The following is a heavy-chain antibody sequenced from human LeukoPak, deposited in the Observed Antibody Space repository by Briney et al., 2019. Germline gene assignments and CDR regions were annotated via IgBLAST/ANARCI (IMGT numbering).Heavy chain of an antibody. J-gene: IGHJ4*02. CDR3: AKVDIRYSSSGDDY. V-gene: IGHV3-53*01. D-gene: IGHD6-13*01. Sequence: GGSLRLSCAASGFTVSSKYMSWVRQAPGKGLEWVSVVYSSGSTYYADSVKGRFTISRDNSKNTLYLQMDSLRAEDTAVYYCAKVDIRYSSSGDDYWGQGTLVTVSS. CDR1: GFTVSSKY. CDR2: VYSSGST.